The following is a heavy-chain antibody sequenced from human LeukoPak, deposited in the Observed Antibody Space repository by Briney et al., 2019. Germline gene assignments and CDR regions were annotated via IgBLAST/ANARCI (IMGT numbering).Heavy chain of an antibody. CDR3: ATVGLTTAGAVDV. Sequence: ASVTVSCKVSGYTLTELSMHWLRQAPGKGLEGMGGFDPEDGETIYAQKFQGRVTMTEDTSTDTAYMELSSLRSEDTAVYYCATVGLTTAGAVDVWGKGTTVTVSS. V-gene: IGHV1-24*01. J-gene: IGHJ6*04. D-gene: IGHD4-17*01. CDR1: GYTLTELS. CDR2: FDPEDGET.